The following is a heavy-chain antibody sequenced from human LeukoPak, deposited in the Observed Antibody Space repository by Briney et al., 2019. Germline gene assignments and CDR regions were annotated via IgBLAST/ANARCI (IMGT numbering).Heavy chain of an antibody. CDR2: IRSRGSTI. D-gene: IGHD6-13*01. V-gene: IGHV3-11*01. CDR1: GFPFRDYH. CDR3: ASGSSSWYVAFDI. Sequence: GGSLRLYCAGSGFPFRDYHMSWIRQAPGKGLEWVSYIRSRGSTIYYADSVKGRFTISRDNAKNSLYLQMNSLRAEDTAVYYCASGSSSWYVAFDIWGQGTMVTVSS. J-gene: IGHJ3*02.